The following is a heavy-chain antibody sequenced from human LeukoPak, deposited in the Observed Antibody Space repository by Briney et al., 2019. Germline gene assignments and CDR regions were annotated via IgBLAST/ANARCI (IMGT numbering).Heavy chain of an antibody. CDR2: MNPNSGNT. D-gene: IGHD3-3*01. CDR1: GYTFTSYD. J-gene: IGHJ4*02. Sequence: RASVKVSCKASGYTFTSYDINWVRQATGQGREWMGWMNPNSGNTGYAQKFQGRVTMTRNTSISTAYMELSSLRSEDTAVYYYARSGSTYYDFWSGYVDLAKYWGQGTLVTVSS. V-gene: IGHV1-8*01. CDR3: ARSGSTYYDFWSGYVDLAKY.